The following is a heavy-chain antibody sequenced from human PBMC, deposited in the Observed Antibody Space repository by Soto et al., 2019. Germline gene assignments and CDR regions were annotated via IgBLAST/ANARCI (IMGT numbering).Heavy chain of an antibody. V-gene: IGHV1-69*01. Sequence: QVQLVQSGAEVKKPGSLVKVSCKASGGTFSSYSINWVRQAPGQGLEWMGETIPIFGTANYAQKFQGRVTITADESTSTAYMELSSLRSEDTAVYYCARDGGRHSGGIDYWGQGTLVTVSS. CDR3: ARDGGRHSGGIDY. D-gene: IGHD1-26*01. J-gene: IGHJ4*02. CDR1: GGTFSSYS. CDR2: TIPIFGTA.